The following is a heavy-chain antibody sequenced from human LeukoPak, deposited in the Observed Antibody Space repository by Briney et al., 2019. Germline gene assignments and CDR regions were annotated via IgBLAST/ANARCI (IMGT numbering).Heavy chain of an antibody. Sequence: GGSLRLSCAASGFTFSSYSMTWVRQAPGKGLEWVSYISSSGSTIYYADSVKGRFTISRDNAKNSLYLQMNSLRAEDTAVYYWAGDYYYGSGYWGQGTLVTVSS. CDR1: GFTFSSYS. D-gene: IGHD3-10*01. V-gene: IGHV3-48*04. J-gene: IGHJ4*02. CDR3: AGDYYYGSGY. CDR2: ISSSGSTI.